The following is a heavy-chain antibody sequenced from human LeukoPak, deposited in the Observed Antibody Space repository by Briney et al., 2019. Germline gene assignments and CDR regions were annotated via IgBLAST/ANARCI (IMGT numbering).Heavy chain of an antibody. CDR3: ASLLAAFDI. CDR2: ISWNSGSI. J-gene: IGHJ3*02. CDR1: GFAFYDYA. Sequence: GGSLRLSCAASGFAFYDYAMHWVRQAPGKGLEWVSGISWNSGSIGYADSVKGRFTISRDNAKNSLYLQMNSLRAEDTALYYCASLLAAFDIWGQGTMVTVSS. V-gene: IGHV3-9*01.